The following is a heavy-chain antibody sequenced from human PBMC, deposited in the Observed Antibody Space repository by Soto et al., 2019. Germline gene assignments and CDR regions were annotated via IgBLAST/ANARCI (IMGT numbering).Heavy chain of an antibody. V-gene: IGHV1-69*13. CDR3: ARATPIQGAAHFDY. CDR2: IIPIFGTA. CDR1: GGTFSSYA. Sequence: GASVKVSCKASGGTFSSYAISWVRQAPGQGLEWMGGIIPIFGTANYAQKFQGRVTITADESTSTAYMELSSLRSEDTAVYYCARATPIQGAAHFDYWGQGTLVTVSS. D-gene: IGHD2-15*01. J-gene: IGHJ4*02.